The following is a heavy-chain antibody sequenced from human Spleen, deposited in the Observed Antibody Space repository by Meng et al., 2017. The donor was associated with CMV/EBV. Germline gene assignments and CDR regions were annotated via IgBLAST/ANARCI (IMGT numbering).Heavy chain of an antibody. D-gene: IGHD3-3*01. CDR2: INHSGST. V-gene: IGHV4-34*01. CDR1: FSGYY. Sequence: FSGYYWSWIRQPPGKGLEWIGEINHSGSTNYNPSLKSRVTISVDTSKNQFSLKLSSVTAADTAVYYCATRRPYDFWSGYMPRGWVDPWGQGTLVTVSS. J-gene: IGHJ5*02. CDR3: ATRRPYDFWSGYMPRGWVDP.